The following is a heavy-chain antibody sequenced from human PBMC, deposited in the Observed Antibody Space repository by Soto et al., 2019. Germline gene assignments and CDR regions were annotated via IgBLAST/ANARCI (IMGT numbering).Heavy chain of an antibody. Sequence: QVQLQESGPGLVKPSETLSLTCTVSGGSIGSHYWSWIRQPPGEGLEWIGRASYSGSPNYNPSLRSRVTISIDTSKNQFSLKLTSVTAADTAVYYCASQWGGDYWGQGTLVTVSS. CDR3: ASQWGGDY. D-gene: IGHD3-16*01. CDR1: GGSIGSHY. J-gene: IGHJ4*02. V-gene: IGHV4-59*08. CDR2: ASYSGSP.